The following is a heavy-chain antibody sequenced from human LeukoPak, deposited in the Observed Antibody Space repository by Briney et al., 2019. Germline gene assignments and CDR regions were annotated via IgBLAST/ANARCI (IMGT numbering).Heavy chain of an antibody. CDR3: ARDFSSTGYYDFWDYYYYGMDV. CDR2: INAGNGNT. Sequence: VASVKVSCKASGYTFTSYAMHWVRQAPGQRLEWMGWINAGNGNTKYSQKFQGRVTITRDTSASTAYMGLSSLRSEDTAVYYCARDFSSTGYYDFWDYYYYGMDVWGQGTTVTVSS. CDR1: GYTFTSYA. D-gene: IGHD3-3*01. J-gene: IGHJ6*02. V-gene: IGHV1-3*01.